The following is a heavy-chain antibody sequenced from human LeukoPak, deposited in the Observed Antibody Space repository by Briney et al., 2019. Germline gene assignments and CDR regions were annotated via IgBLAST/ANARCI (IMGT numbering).Heavy chain of an antibody. D-gene: IGHD2-15*01. V-gene: IGHV4-59*01. Sequence: SETLSLTSTVSGGAISSYYWSWIRQPPGKGLEWSGYIYYSGSTNYNPSLKSRVTISVDTSKNQFSLKLSSVTAADTAVYYCARGIVVVVAATWELWFDPWGQGTLVTVSS. CDR2: IYYSGST. CDR1: GGAISSYY. J-gene: IGHJ5*02. CDR3: ARGIVVVVAATWELWFDP.